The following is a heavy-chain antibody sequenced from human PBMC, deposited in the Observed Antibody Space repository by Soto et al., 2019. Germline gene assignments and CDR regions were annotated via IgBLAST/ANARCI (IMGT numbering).Heavy chain of an antibody. V-gene: IGHV3-23*01. CDR1: GFTFSSCV. D-gene: IGHD3-3*01. Sequence: PGGSLRLSCGASGFTFSSCVMSWVRQAPGKGLEWVSCITDSGSGTYYADSVKGRFTISRDNSKNTLYLQMNSLRAEDTAVYYCAKAYYDFWSGYYLSNWGQGTLVTVSS. CDR2: ITDSGSGT. CDR3: AKAYYDFWSGYYLSN. J-gene: IGHJ4*02.